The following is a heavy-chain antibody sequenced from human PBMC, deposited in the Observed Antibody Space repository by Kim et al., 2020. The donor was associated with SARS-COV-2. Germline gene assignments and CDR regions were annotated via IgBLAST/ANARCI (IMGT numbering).Heavy chain of an antibody. V-gene: IGHV4-59*01. D-gene: IGHD6-13*01. J-gene: IGHJ4*02. CDR3: ARASRIAYSSSWYVDY. CDR2: IYYSGST. Sequence: SETLSPTCTVSGGSISSYYWSWIRQPPGKGLEWIGYIYYSGSTNYNPSLKSRVTISVDTSKNQFSLKLSSVTAADTAVYYCARASRIAYSSSWYVDYWGQGTLVTVSS. CDR1: GGSISSYY.